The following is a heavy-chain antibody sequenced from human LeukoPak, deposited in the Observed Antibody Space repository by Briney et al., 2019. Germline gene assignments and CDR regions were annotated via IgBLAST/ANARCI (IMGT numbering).Heavy chain of an antibody. Sequence: ASVKVSCKASGYTFTGYYKHWVRQAPGQGLEWTGWINPNSGGTNYAQKFQGRVTMTRDTSISTAYMELSRLRSDDTAVYYCARGVRELLGYYFDYWGQGTLVTVSS. CDR1: GYTFTGYY. CDR3: ARGVRELLGYYFDY. CDR2: INPNSGGT. J-gene: IGHJ4*02. V-gene: IGHV1-2*02. D-gene: IGHD1-26*01.